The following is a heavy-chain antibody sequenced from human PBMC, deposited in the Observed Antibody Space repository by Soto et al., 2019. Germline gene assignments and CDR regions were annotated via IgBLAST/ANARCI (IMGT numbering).Heavy chain of an antibody. Sequence: SETLPLTGTGSGGSMSSSSYYWGWIRQPPGKGLEWIGSIFYSGSTYYNPSLKSRVTISVDTSKNQFSLKLTSVTAADTAVYYCARHSRYPRGVDYGMDVWGQGTTVTVSS. V-gene: IGHV4-39*01. D-gene: IGHD3-3*01. J-gene: IGHJ6*02. CDR1: GGSMSSSSYY. CDR2: IFYSGST. CDR3: ARHSRYPRGVDYGMDV.